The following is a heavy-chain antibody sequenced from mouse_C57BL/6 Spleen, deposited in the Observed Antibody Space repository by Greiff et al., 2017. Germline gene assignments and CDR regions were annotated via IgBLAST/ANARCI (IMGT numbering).Heavy chain of an antibody. CDR1: GYTFTDYN. CDR3: ARRRGLPYYYAMDY. Sequence: EVKLQESGPELVKPGASVKIPCKASGYTFTDYNMDWVKQSHGKSLEWIGDINPNNGGTIYNQKFKGKATLTVDKSSSTAYMELRSLTSEDTAVEYCARRRGLPYYYAMDYWGQGTSVTVSS. D-gene: IGHD2-2*01. CDR2: INPNNGGT. V-gene: IGHV1-18*01. J-gene: IGHJ4*01.